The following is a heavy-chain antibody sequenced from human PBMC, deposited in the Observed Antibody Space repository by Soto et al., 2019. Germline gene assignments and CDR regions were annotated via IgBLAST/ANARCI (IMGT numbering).Heavy chain of an antibody. Sequence: SETLSLTCSVSGGFVSSSSYSCGCIRQSPGKGLEWIGTIYSSENTYYNPSLLSRVTISVDTSKNEFSLRLSSVTAADTAVYYCARLNGYCISTNCHGYYGMDVWGQGTTVTVSS. D-gene: IGHD2-2*03. V-gene: IGHV4-39*01. CDR3: ARLNGYCISTNCHGYYGMDV. CDR1: GGFVSSSSYS. CDR2: IYSSENT. J-gene: IGHJ6*02.